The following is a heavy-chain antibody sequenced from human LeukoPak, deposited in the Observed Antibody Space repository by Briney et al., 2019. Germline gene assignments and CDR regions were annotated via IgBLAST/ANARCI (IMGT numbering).Heavy chain of an antibody. CDR2: IKSKSDSGTT. J-gene: IGHJ4*02. Sequence: GGSLRLSCAGSGFTFSKAWMTWVRQAPGRGLEWVGRIKSKSDSGTTDYAAPVKGRFAISRDDSENTVYLQMNSLKTEDTGLYYCTTDYGFGQYDDWGQGTPVIVSS. CDR3: TTDYGFGQYDD. CDR1: GFTFSKAW. D-gene: IGHD3-10*01. V-gene: IGHV3-15*01.